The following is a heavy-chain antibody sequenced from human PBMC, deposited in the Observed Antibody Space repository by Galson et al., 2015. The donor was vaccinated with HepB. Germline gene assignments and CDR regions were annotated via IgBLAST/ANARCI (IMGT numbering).Heavy chain of an antibody. J-gene: IGHJ4*02. Sequence: QSGAEVKKPGESLKISCKGSGYSFTSYWIGWVRQMPGKGLEWMGIIYPGDSDTRYSPSFQGQVTISADKSISTAYLQWGSLKASDTAMYYCARLSLTYSSGYYLDYWGQGTLVTVSS. CDR1: GYSFTSYW. CDR2: IYPGDSDT. CDR3: ARLSLTYSSGYYLDY. D-gene: IGHD3-22*01. V-gene: IGHV5-51*01.